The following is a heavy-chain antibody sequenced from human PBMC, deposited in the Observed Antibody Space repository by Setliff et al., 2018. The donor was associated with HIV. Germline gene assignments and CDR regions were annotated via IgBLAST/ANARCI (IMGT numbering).Heavy chain of an antibody. Sequence: ASVKVSCKASGYTFTDYYMHWVQQAPGKGLQWLGRVDPEHGETAYAEKFQGRIIITADRSTDTVYMVLSRLTFEDTAVYYCATDGIGGWLRPMPDYWGQGTQVTVSS. CDR2: VDPEHGET. CDR1: GYTFTDYY. CDR3: ATDGIGGWLRPMPDY. J-gene: IGHJ4*02. V-gene: IGHV1-69-2*01. D-gene: IGHD5-12*01.